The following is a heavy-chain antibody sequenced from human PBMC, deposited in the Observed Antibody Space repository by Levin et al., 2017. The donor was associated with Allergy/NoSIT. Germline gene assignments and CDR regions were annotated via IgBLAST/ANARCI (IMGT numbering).Heavy chain of an antibody. CDR2: ISSSGSTM. J-gene: IGHJ4*02. V-gene: IGHV3-48*02. CDR1: GFTFSSYN. CDR3: AGEGGSGGYTWG. D-gene: IGHD3-10*01. Sequence: GGSLRLSCAASGFTFSSYNMNWVRQAPGKGLEWVSYISSSGSTMYYADSVKGRFTISRDNAKNSLYLQTDSLGDGTTAVYYCAGEGGSGGYTWGWGQGTLVTVSS.